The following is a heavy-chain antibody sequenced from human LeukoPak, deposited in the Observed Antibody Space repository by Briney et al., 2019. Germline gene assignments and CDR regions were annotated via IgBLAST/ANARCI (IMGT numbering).Heavy chain of an antibody. CDR3: ARRGGLSSGRSFDH. CDR2: ISSSSSYI. J-gene: IGHJ4*02. D-gene: IGHD3-16*01. Sequence: SGGPLRLSCAASGFTFSNAWMNWLGWVRQAPGKGLEWDSSISSSSSYIYSADSTKGRFTISRDNANNSLFLQMSSLRPEDTAVYYCARRGGLSSGRSFDHWGQGTLVTVSS. V-gene: IGHV3-21*01. CDR1: GFTFSNAW.